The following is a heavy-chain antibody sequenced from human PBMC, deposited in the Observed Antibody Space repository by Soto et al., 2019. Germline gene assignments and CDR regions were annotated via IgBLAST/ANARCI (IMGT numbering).Heavy chain of an antibody. CDR2: ISGSGGST. Sequence: GGSLRLSCAASGFTFSSYAMSWVRQAPGKGLEWVSAISGSGGSTYYADSVKGRFTISRDNSKNTLYLQMNSLRAEDTAVYYCAKTRGYYYDSSGPRGLFDYWGQGTLVTVSS. D-gene: IGHD3-22*01. J-gene: IGHJ4*02. CDR3: AKTRGYYYDSSGPRGLFDY. CDR1: GFTFSSYA. V-gene: IGHV3-23*01.